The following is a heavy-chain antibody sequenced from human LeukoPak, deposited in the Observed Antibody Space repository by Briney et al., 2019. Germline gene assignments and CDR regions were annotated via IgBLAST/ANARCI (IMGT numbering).Heavy chain of an antibody. Sequence: ASVKVSCKASGGTFSSYAISWVRQAPGQGLEWMGGIIPIFGTANYAQKFQGRVTITADESTSTAYMELSSLRSEDTAVYYCARGSGSSSHYYYYYMDVWGKGTTVTVSS. V-gene: IGHV1-69*13. CDR2: IIPIFGTA. D-gene: IGHD6-6*01. J-gene: IGHJ6*03. CDR1: GGTFSSYA. CDR3: ARGSGSSSHYYYYYMDV.